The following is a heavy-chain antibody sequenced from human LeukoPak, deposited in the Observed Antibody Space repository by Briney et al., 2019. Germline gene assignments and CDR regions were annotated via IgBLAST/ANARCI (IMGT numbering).Heavy chain of an antibody. Sequence: SVKVSCKASGGTFSSYTISWVRQAPGQGLEWMGRIIPILGIANYAQKFQGRVTITADKSASTAYMELSSLRSEDTAVYYCARDREYSSSYFSAPTENWFDPWGQGTLVTVSS. J-gene: IGHJ5*02. V-gene: IGHV1-69*04. CDR3: ARDREYSSSYFSAPTENWFDP. CDR1: GGTFSSYT. D-gene: IGHD6-6*01. CDR2: IIPILGIA.